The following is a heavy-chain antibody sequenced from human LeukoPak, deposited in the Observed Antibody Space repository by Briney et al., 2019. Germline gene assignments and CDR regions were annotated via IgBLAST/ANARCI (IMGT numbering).Heavy chain of an antibody. CDR1: GYTFTGYY. CDR2: INPNSGGT. Sequence: ASVKVSCKASGYTFTGYYMHWVRQAPGQGLEWRGWINPNSGGTNYAQKFQGRVTMTRDTSISTAYMELSRLRSDDTAVYYCAREPGIAAAGTDYWGQGTLVTVSS. J-gene: IGHJ4*02. D-gene: IGHD6-13*01. V-gene: IGHV1-2*02. CDR3: AREPGIAAAGTDY.